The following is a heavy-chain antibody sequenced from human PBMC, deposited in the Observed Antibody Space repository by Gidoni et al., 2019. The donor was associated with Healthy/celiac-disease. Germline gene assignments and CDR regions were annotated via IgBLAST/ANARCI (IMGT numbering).Heavy chain of an antibody. J-gene: IGHJ6*02. Sequence: QVQLVQSGAEVKKPGASVKVSCKASGYTFTSYGISRVRQAPGQGLEWMGWISAYNGKTNYAQKLQGRVTMTTDTSTSTAYMELSSLRSDDTAVYYCARALGEEGYYYYGMDVWGQGTTVTVSS. V-gene: IGHV1-18*04. D-gene: IGHD3-3*01. CDR3: ARALGEEGYYYYGMDV. CDR2: ISAYNGKT. CDR1: GYTFTSYG.